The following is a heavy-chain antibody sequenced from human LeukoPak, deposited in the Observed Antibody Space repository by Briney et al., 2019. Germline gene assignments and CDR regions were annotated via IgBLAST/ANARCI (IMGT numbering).Heavy chain of an antibody. CDR2: ISCSSNYI. D-gene: IGHD5/OR15-5a*01. J-gene: IGHJ5*02. CDR3: ASDLPASTT. CDR1: GFPLRRYH. Sequence: GGSLRLPCTLSGFPLRRYHMSCGREAPGRGVEWVSYISCSSNYIFYAHSEKGRFTISRDNPHNSLYLQRRSLSAEDTAVYYCASDLPASTTWAQETLVSVS. V-gene: IGHV3-21*01.